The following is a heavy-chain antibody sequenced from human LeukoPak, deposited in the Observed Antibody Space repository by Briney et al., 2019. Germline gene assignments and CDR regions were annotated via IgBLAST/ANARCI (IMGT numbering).Heavy chain of an antibody. CDR2: IVPILGTA. D-gene: IGHD5-18*01. J-gene: IGHJ4*02. V-gene: IGHV1-69*01. Sequence: GSSVKVSCKAPGGSFGRYAVSWVRQAPGQGLEWMGGIVPILGTANYAQKFQGRVTITADDSTGTAYMELTSLRSADTAVYYCARSQGYSYGPSYWGQGTLVTVSS. CDR3: ARSQGYSYGPSY. CDR1: GGSFGRYA.